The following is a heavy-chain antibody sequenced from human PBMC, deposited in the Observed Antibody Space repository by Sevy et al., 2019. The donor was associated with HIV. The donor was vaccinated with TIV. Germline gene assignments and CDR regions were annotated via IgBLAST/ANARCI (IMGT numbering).Heavy chain of an antibody. J-gene: IGHJ5*02. CDR1: GGSLSGYY. Sequence: SETLSLTCAVYGGSLSGYYWSWIRQPPGKGLEWVGEIKHSGSTNYNPSLKSRSTISVDTSRNQFALKLRSVTAADTAVDYWARETYYDFWSGYYSGTFDPWGQGTLVTVSS. CDR3: ARETYYDFWSGYYSGTFDP. D-gene: IGHD3-3*01. CDR2: IKHSGST. V-gene: IGHV4-34*01.